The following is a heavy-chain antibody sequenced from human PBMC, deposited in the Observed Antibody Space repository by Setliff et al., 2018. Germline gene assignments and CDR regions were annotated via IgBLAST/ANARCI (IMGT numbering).Heavy chain of an antibody. V-gene: IGHV1-69*05. CDR2: IIPIFGTT. CDR1: SYTFSSYG. Sequence: SVKVSCKASSYTFSSYGISWVRQAPGQGLEWMGGIIPIFGTTTYAQKFLGRVTITTDESSSTGYMELSSPRSEDTAVYFCARESVVAVTTTNYYEYIDVWGEGTTVKVSS. CDR3: ARESVVAVTTTNYYEYIDV. J-gene: IGHJ6*03. D-gene: IGHD2-21*02.